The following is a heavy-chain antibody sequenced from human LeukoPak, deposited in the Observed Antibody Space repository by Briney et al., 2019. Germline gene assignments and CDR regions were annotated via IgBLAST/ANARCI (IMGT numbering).Heavy chain of an antibody. V-gene: IGHV3-53*01. CDR3: ATLLLWFGEIEYYFDY. Sequence: GESLKISCAASGFTVSSNYMSWVRQAPGKGLEWVSVIYSGGSTYYADSVKGRFTISRDNSKNTLYLQMNSLRAEDTAVYYCATLLLWFGEIEYYFDYWGQGTLVTVSS. J-gene: IGHJ4*02. CDR1: GFTVSSNY. D-gene: IGHD3-10*01. CDR2: IYSGGST.